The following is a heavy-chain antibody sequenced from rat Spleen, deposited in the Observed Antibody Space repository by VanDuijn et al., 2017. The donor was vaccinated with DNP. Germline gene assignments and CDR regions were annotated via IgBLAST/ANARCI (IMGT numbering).Heavy chain of an antibody. D-gene: IGHD5-1*01. Sequence: EVQLVESGGGLVQPGRSLKLSCVASGFIFSNYWMTWIRQAPGKGLEWVASIAKTGDNTYYPDSVKGRFTISRDNAKNTLYLQMNSLRSEDTATYYCTNDWELYYWGQGVMVTVSS. CDR1: GFIFSNYW. J-gene: IGHJ2*01. CDR3: TNDWELYY. V-gene: IGHV5-31*01. CDR2: IAKTGDNT.